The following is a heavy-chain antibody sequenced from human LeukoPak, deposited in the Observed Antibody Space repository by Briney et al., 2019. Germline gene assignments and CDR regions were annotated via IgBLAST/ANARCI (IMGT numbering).Heavy chain of an antibody. Sequence: GGSLRLSCVASGFTFSSYAMHWVRQTPGKGLEYVSGINSNGGSTHYANSVKGRFTISRDNSKHTLYLQMGSLRTEDMAVYYCARAAYDYDISGYQDYWGQGTVVTVSS. CDR3: ARAAYDYDISGYQDY. D-gene: IGHD3-22*01. J-gene: IGHJ4*02. CDR2: INSNGGST. V-gene: IGHV3-64*01. CDR1: GFTFSSYA.